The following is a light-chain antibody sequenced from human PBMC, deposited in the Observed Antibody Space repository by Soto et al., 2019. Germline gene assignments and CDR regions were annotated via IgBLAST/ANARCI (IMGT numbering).Light chain of an antibody. CDR3: SSYTSSSTLYV. CDR2: DVS. J-gene: IGLJ1*01. CDR1: SSDVGGYNY. V-gene: IGLV2-14*01. Sequence: QSALTQPASVSGSPGQSITISCTGTSSDVGGYNYVSWYQQHQGKAPKLMIYDVSNRPSGVSNRFSGSKSGNTASLTISWLQAEDEADYYCSSYTSSSTLYVFGTGTKLTVL.